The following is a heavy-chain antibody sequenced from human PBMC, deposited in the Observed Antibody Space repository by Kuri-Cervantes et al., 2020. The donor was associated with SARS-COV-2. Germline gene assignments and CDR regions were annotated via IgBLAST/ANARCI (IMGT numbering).Heavy chain of an antibody. CDR1: GDTVSSYS. V-gene: IGHV1-69*06. D-gene: IGHD5-24*01. CDR3: ARDRVGRENAFDV. J-gene: IGHJ3*01. CDR2: IIPLFGTT. Sequence: SVKVSCKAIGDTVSSYSISWVRQAPGQGLEWMGGIIPLFGTTGSAQTFRGRITITADKSTNTAYMELSSLTSEDTAMYSCARDRVGRENAFDVWGLGTMVTVSS.